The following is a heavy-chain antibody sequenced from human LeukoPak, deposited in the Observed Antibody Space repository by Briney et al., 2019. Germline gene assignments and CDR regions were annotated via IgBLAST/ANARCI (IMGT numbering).Heavy chain of an antibody. Sequence: SETLSLTCTVSGGSISGYFWSCIRQPPGQGLEFIGYIYYTGATLYNPSLKSRVTMSVDTSKNQFSLKLSSVTAADTAVYYCARHAPRDIVVVPAAMGTWWFDPWGQGTLVTVSS. CDR3: ARHAPRDIVVVPAAMGTWWFDP. CDR1: GGSISGYF. V-gene: IGHV4-59*08. J-gene: IGHJ5*02. D-gene: IGHD2-2*01. CDR2: IYYTGAT.